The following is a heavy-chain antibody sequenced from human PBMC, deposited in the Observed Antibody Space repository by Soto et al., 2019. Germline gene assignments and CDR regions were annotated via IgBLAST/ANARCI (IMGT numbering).Heavy chain of an antibody. J-gene: IGHJ6*02. Sequence: EVQLLESGGGLVQPGGSLRLSCAASGFTFNSYAMSWVRQAPGEGLGGVSGISGSGGSTYSADPVKGRFTISRDNPKNTLYLQMNSLRAEDTAVYYCARYQLKGMDVWGQGTTVTVSS. CDR2: ISGSGGST. V-gene: IGHV3-23*01. CDR3: ARYQLKGMDV. D-gene: IGHD2-2*01. CDR1: GFTFNSYA.